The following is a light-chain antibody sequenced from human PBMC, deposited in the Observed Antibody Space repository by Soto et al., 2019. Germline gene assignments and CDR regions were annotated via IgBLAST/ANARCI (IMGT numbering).Light chain of an antibody. V-gene: IGKV3-15*01. Sequence: EIVMTQSPATLSVSRGERATLSCRANQAISSNLAWYQQKPGQAPRLLIYGASTRATDIPDRFSGSGSGTEFTPTISSLQSEDFAVYYCQHYNYWLGTFGGGTKVEIK. J-gene: IGKJ4*01. CDR3: QHYNYWLGT. CDR2: GAS. CDR1: QAISSN.